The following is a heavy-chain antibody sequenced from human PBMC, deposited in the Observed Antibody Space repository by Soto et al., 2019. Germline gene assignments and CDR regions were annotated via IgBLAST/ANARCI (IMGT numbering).Heavy chain of an antibody. CDR2: INHSGST. J-gene: IGHJ4*02. Sequence: SETLSLTCAVYGGSFSGYYWSWIRQPPGKGLEWIGEINHSGSTNYNPSLKSRVTISVDTSKNQFSLKLSSVTAADTAVYYCARGSLAAASSVLDYWGQGTLVTAPQ. CDR3: ARGSLAAASSVLDY. CDR1: GGSFSGYY. D-gene: IGHD6-13*01. V-gene: IGHV4-34*01.